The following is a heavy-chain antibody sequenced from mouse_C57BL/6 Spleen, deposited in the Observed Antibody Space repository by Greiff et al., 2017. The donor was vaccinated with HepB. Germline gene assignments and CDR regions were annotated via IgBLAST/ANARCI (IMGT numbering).Heavy chain of an antibody. Sequence: QVQLQQPGAELVRPGSSVKLSCKASGYTFTSYWMHWVKQRPIQGLEWIGNIDPSDSETHYNQKFKDKATLTVDKSSSTAYMQLSSLTSEDSAVYYCARDGAYYGSSYFDYWGQGTTLTVSS. CDR1: GYTFTSYW. CDR2: IDPSDSET. V-gene: IGHV1-52*01. J-gene: IGHJ2*01. D-gene: IGHD1-1*01. CDR3: ARDGAYYGSSYFDY.